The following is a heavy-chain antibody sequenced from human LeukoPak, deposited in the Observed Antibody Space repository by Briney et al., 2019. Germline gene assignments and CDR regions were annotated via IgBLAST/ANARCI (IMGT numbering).Heavy chain of an antibody. V-gene: IGHV3-7*01. CDR2: IKQDGSEK. CDR1: GFTFSSYW. Sequence: GGSLRLSCAASGFTFSSYWMSWVRRAPGKGLEWEANIKQDGSEKYYVDSVKGRFTISRDNAKNSLYLQMNSLRAEDTAVYYCARVYSSWYPLGYYYYYYMGVWGKWTTVTVSS. CDR3: ARVYSSWYPLGYYYYYYMGV. J-gene: IGHJ6*03. D-gene: IGHD6-13*01.